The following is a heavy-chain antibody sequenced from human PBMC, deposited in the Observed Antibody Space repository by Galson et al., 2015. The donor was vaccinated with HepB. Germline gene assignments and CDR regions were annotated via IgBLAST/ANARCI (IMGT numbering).Heavy chain of an antibody. CDR3: ATLIWDYGDGYFDY. CDR1: GFTFNDYA. CDR2: ISGSGGST. D-gene: IGHD4-17*01. V-gene: IGHV3-23*01. J-gene: IGHJ4*02. Sequence: SLRLSCAASGFTFNDYAMNWVRQAPGKGLEWVSAISGSGGSTYYADSMKGRFTISRDNSKNTLYLQMNSLRAEDTAVYYCATLIWDYGDGYFDYWGQGTLVTVSS.